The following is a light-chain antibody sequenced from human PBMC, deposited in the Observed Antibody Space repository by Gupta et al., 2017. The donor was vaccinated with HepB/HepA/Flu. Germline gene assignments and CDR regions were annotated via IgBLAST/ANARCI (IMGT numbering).Light chain of an antibody. Sequence: VVLTQSPASLSVSPGERATLSCRASQSVGRNLAWYQQKPGQSPRLLIYGTSTRASGVPDRFSGSGSGTEFTLTINSLQSEDFAVYYWHQYNKRPPWTFGQGTKVEVK. CDR1: QSVGRN. CDR3: HQYNKRPPWT. CDR2: GTS. J-gene: IGKJ1*01. V-gene: IGKV3-15*01.